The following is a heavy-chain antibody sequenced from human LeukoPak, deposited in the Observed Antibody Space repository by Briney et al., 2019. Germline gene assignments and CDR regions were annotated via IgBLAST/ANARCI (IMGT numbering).Heavy chain of an antibody. Sequence: SETLSLTCTVPGGSISSYYWGWIRQPAGKGLEWIGRIYTSGSTNYNPSLKSRVTMSVDTSKNQFSLKLSSVTAADTAVYYCAREAFDSSSWYRGSFDYWGQGTLVTVSS. D-gene: IGHD6-13*01. CDR3: AREAFDSSSWYRGSFDY. CDR1: GGSISSYY. V-gene: IGHV4-4*07. CDR2: IYTSGST. J-gene: IGHJ4*02.